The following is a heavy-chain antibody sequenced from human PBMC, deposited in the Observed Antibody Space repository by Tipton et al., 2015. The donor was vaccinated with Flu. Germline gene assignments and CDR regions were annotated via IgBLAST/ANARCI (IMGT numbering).Heavy chain of an antibody. Sequence: TLSLTCAVYGGSFSGYYWSWIRQPPGKGLEWIGEINHSGSTNYNPSLKSRVTISVDTSKNQFSLKLSSVTAADTAVYYCARAKRITMIVVVITPLWVFDYWGQGTLVTVSS. CDR3: ARAKRITMIVVVITPLWVFDY. D-gene: IGHD3-22*01. J-gene: IGHJ4*02. CDR1: GGSFSGYY. CDR2: INHSGST. V-gene: IGHV4-34*01.